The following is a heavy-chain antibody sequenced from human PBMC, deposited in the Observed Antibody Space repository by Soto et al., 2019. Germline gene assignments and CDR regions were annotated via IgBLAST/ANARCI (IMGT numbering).Heavy chain of an antibody. CDR1: GGSISSGGYY. D-gene: IGHD3-22*01. CDR3: ARGHSYYYDSRGFEY. CDR2: IYYSGST. Sequence: SETLSLTCTVSGGSISSGGYYWSWIRQHSGKGLEWIGYIYYSGSTNYNPSLKSRVTISADTSKNQFSLKLSSVTAADTAVYFCARGHSYYYDSRGFEYWSQGTLVTVSS. J-gene: IGHJ5*01. V-gene: IGHV4-31*03.